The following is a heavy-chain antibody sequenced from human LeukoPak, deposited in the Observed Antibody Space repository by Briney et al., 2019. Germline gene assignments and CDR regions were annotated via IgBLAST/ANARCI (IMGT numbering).Heavy chain of an antibody. V-gene: IGHV3-30*18. CDR1: GFTFSSYG. J-gene: IGHJ4*02. CDR2: ISYDGSNK. Sequence: PGGSLRLSCAASGFTFSSYGMHWVRQAPGKGLEWVAVISYDGSNKYYADSVKGRFTISRDNSKNTLYLQMNSLRAEDTAVYYCAKDACSSTSCYDPLRYFDYWSQGTLVTVSS. CDR3: AKDACSSTSCYDPLRYFDY. D-gene: IGHD2-2*01.